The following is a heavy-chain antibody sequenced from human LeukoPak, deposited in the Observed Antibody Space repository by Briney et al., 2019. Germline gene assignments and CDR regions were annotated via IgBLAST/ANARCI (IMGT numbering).Heavy chain of an antibody. Sequence: PGGSLRLSCAASGFTFRNYWMSWVRQAPGKGLVWVSRINSDGSSTSYADSVKGRFTISRDNAKNTPYLQMNSLRAEDTAVYYCARTSYGGDSPDWFDPWGQGTLVTVPS. V-gene: IGHV3-74*01. CDR2: INSDGSST. CDR3: ARTSYGGDSPDWFDP. D-gene: IGHD4-23*01. CDR1: GFTFRNYW. J-gene: IGHJ5*02.